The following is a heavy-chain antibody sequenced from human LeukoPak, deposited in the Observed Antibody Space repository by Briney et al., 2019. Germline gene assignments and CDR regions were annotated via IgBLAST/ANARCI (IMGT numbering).Heavy chain of an antibody. V-gene: IGHV3-21*01. D-gene: IGHD3-9*01. CDR3: ARVEDYDILTGFDY. CDR1: GFTFSSYS. J-gene: IGHJ4*02. Sequence: GGSLRLSCAASGFTFSSYSMNWVRQAPGKGLEWVSSISTSSSYIYYADSVKGRFTISRDNAKNSLYLQMNSLRAEDTAVYYCARVEDYDILTGFDYWGQGTLVTVSS. CDR2: ISTSSSYI.